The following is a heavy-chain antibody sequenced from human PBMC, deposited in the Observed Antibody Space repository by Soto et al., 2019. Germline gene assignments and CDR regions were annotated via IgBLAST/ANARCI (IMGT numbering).Heavy chain of an antibody. CDR2: IYYSGST. V-gene: IGHV4-39*01. CDR1: GSSISSSSYY. CDR3: ARGVVEGVTTNFDY. Sequence: PSETLSLTCTVSGSSISSSSYYWGWIRQPPGKGLEWIGSIYYSGSTYYNPSLKSRVTISVDTSKNQFSLKLSSVTAADTAVYYCARGVVEGVTTNFDYWGQGTLVTVSS. D-gene: IGHD1-1*01. J-gene: IGHJ4*02.